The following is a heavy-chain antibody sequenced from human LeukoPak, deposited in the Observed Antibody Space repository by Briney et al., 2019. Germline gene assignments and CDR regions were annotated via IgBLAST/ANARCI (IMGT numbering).Heavy chain of an antibody. Sequence: GVSVKVSCKASGYTFTGYYMHWVRQAPGQGLEWMGWINPTSGGTTYAQKFQGRVTMTRDTSISTAYMELSSLRSDDTAVYYCARDYLEGIAAAGKGYHNWFDPWGQGTLVTVSS. V-gene: IGHV1-2*02. CDR2: INPTSGGT. CDR3: ARDYLEGIAAAGKGYHNWFDP. J-gene: IGHJ5*02. CDR1: GYTFTGYY. D-gene: IGHD6-13*01.